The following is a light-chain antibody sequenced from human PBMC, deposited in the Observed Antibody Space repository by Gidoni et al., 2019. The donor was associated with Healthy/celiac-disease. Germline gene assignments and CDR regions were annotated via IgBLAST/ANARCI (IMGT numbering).Light chain of an antibody. CDR1: QSVSSY. CDR2: DAA. CDR3: QQRSNWTPLT. Sequence: ELVLPQSPATLSLSPGETATLPCRASQSVSSYLAWYQQKPGQAARLLIYDAANRATGIPARFSGSGSGTDFTLTISSLEPEDFAVYYCQQRSNWTPLTFGGGTKVEIK. V-gene: IGKV3-11*01. J-gene: IGKJ4*01.